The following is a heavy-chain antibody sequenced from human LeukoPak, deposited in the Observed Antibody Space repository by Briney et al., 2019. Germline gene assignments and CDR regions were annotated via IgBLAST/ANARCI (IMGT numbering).Heavy chain of an antibody. CDR1: GGSISGYF. Sequence: SETLSLTCTVSGGSISGYFWSWIRQPPGKGLEWIGYVYYTGSIKYNPSLKSRLTISVDTSKNQFSLKLSSVTAADTAVYYCARHWYGGSYVFDYWGQGILVTVSS. D-gene: IGHD1-26*01. CDR2: VYYTGSI. V-gene: IGHV4-59*08. CDR3: ARHWYGGSYVFDY. J-gene: IGHJ4*02.